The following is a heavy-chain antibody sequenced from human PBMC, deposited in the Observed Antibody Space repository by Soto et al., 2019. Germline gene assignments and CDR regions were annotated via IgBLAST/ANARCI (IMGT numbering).Heavy chain of an antibody. Sequence: QVQVVQSGAEVKKPGASVRVSCKTSGYTFSIYDIHWVRQAPGQGLEWLGWINPSNGTTNYAQKFKGRVTLTSDTSTIAAYMELSSLTSDDTAVYYCVKDEIVATSSGRLETWGQGTLVSVSS. J-gene: IGHJ5*02. CDR3: VKDEIVATSSGRLET. V-gene: IGHV1-2*02. CDR2: INPSNGTT. D-gene: IGHD5-12*01. CDR1: GYTFSIYD.